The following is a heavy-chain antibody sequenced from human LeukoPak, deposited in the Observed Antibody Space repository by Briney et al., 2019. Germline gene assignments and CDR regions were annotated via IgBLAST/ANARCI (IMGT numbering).Heavy chain of an antibody. J-gene: IGHJ6*02. V-gene: IGHV3-33*08. CDR1: GFTFSTYG. Sequence: GRSLRLSCAASGFTFSTYGMHWVRQAPGKGLEWVAVIWYDGSKNYYADSVKGRFTISRDNSKNTLYLQMNSLRVEDTAVYYCARGDYGYFYGMYVWGQGTTVTVSS. CDR2: IWYDGSKN. CDR3: ARGDYGYFYGMYV.